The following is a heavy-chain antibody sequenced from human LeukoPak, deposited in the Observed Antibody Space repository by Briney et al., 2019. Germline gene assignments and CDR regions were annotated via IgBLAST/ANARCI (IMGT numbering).Heavy chain of an antibody. V-gene: IGHV3-7*01. CDR1: GFSFNNYR. CDR3: AREFSGSLDY. Sequence: PGRSLRLSCAASGFSFNNYRMNWVRQAPGKGLEWVAHIKQDGSEIYYVASVKGRFTISRDNANNSLYLQMNNLRAEDTAVYYCAREFSGSLDYWGQGTLVTVSS. J-gene: IGHJ4*02. CDR2: IKQDGSEI. D-gene: IGHD1-26*01.